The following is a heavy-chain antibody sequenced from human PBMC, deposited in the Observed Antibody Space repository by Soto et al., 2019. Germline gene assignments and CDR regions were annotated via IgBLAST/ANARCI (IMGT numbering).Heavy chain of an antibody. CDR1: GFTFNNAW. CDR3: TTPRIVLIGYCSGGSCYSSY. D-gene: IGHD2-15*01. Sequence: EVQLVESGGGLVKPGGSLRLSCAASGFTFNNAWMSWVRQAPGKGLEWVGRIKSKTDGGTTDYAAPVKGRFTISRNDSKNPLYLQMNSLKTEDTAVYYCTTPRIVLIGYCSGGSCYSSYLGQGSLVTVSS. J-gene: IGHJ4*02. CDR2: IKSKTDGGTT. V-gene: IGHV3-15*01.